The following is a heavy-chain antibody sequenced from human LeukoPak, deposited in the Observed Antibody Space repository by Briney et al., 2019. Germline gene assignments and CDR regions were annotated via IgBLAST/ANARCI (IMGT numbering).Heavy chain of an antibody. CDR1: GGSISSSSYY. CDR3: ARVTGYMIEDYFDY. V-gene: IGHV4-39*07. J-gene: IGHJ4*02. Sequence: SGTLSLTCTVSGGSISSSSYYWGWIRQPPGKGLEWIGSIYYSGSTYYNPSLKSRVTISVETSKNQFSLKLRSVTAADTAVYYCARVTGYMIEDYFDYWGQGTLVTVSS. D-gene: IGHD3-22*01. CDR2: IYYSGST.